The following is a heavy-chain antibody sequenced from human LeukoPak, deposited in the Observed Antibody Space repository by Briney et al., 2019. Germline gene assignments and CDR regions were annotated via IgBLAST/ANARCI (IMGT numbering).Heavy chain of an antibody. Sequence: SETLSLTCSVSGGSISSYYWSWIRQPPGKGLEWIGYIYYSGSTNYNPSLKSRVTISVDTSKNQFSLKLSSVTAADTAVYYCARSKGWFDPWGQGTLVTVSS. CDR1: GGSISSYY. V-gene: IGHV4-59*08. J-gene: IGHJ5*02. CDR2: IYYSGST. CDR3: ARSKGWFDP.